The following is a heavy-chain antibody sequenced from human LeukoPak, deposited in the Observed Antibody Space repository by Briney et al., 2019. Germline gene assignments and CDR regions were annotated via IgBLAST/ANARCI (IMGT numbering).Heavy chain of an antibody. V-gene: IGHV3-74*01. CDR3: ARVGGGTMAFDY. D-gene: IGHD3-10*01. Sequence: GGSLRLSCAASGFTFSSYWMHWVRQAPGKGLVWVSRINSDGSSTSYADSVKGRFTISRDNAKNTLYLQMNSLRAEDTAVYYCARVGGGTMAFDYWGQGTLVTASS. CDR2: INSDGSST. J-gene: IGHJ4*02. CDR1: GFTFSSYW.